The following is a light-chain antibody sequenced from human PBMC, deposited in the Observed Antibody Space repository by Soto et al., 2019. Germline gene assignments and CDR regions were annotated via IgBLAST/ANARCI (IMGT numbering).Light chain of an antibody. J-gene: IGKJ5*01. CDR3: QQYDNSIT. V-gene: IGKV3-20*01. Sequence: EIVLTQSPGTLSLSPGERATLSCRASQSVSSNNLAWYHQKPGQTPRLLIYGASSRATGIPDRFSGSGSGTDFTITISRLEPEDFAVYYCQQYDNSITFGQGTRLEIE. CDR1: QSVSSNN. CDR2: GAS.